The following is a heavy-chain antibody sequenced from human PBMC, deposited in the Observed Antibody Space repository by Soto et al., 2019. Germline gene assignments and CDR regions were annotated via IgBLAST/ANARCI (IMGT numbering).Heavy chain of an antibody. CDR3: ARAEGGGGSWYVA. Sequence: QVQLVQSGAEVKKPGSSVRVACKTSGDIFNRYTISWVRQAPGLGLEWMGRIIPVVGGPNYAEKFRGRVTITADKATTSVYLEVRSLRSDDTATYYCARAEGGGGSWYVAWGQGTLVTVSS. J-gene: IGHJ5*02. V-gene: IGHV1-69*02. D-gene: IGHD2-21*01. CDR1: GDIFNRYT. CDR2: IIPVVGGP.